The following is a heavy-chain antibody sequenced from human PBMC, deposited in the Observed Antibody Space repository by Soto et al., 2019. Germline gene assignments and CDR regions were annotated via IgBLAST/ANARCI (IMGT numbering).Heavy chain of an antibody. J-gene: IGHJ4*02. CDR1: GYTLTELS. CDR3: ARDRDWGYSSEVDY. CDR2: IDPEDGET. D-gene: IGHD7-27*01. V-gene: IGHV1-24*01. Sequence: ASVKVSCKVSGYTLTELSMHLVRKATGKGLEWMGGIDPEDGETNYAQKLQGRVTMTADTSTSTAYMELRSLRSDDTAVYYCARDRDWGYSSEVDYWGQGTLVTVSS.